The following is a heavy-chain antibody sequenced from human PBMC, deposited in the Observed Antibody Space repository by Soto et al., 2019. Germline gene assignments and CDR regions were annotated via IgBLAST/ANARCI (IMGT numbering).Heavy chain of an antibody. V-gene: IGHV3-9*01. CDR3: AKAADYYGMDV. J-gene: IGHJ6*02. CDR1: GFTFDDYA. CDR2: ISWNSGSI. Sequence: SLRLTFAASGFTFDDYAMHWVRQAPGKGLEWVSGISWNSGSIGYADSVKGRFTISRDNAKNSLYLQMNSLRAEDTALYYCAKAADYYGMDVWGQGTTVTVSS.